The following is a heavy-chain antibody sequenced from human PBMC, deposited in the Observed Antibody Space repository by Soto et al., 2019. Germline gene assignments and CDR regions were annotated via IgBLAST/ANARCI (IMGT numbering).Heavy chain of an antibody. CDR1: GASISVHSYY. CDR2: SYYSGTT. V-gene: IGHV4-39*01. J-gene: IGHJ5*02. D-gene: IGHD1-20*01. Sequence: PSETLSLTCTVSGASISVHSYYWTWIRQPPGKGLEWIGSSYYSGTTYFNPSLKSRATISVDTSKNQFSLRLTSVTTADTAIYYCTRRYNWNAKYFDPWGPGALVCVA. CDR3: TRRYNWNAKYFDP.